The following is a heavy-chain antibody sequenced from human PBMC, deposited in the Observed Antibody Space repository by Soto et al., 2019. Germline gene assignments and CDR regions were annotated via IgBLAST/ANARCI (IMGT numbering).Heavy chain of an antibody. J-gene: IGHJ4*02. Sequence: PGGSLRLSCAASGLTFSGYWMTWVCQAPGRGLEWVANINPDGNAKNYVDSVKGRFSISRDNAKNSLYLQMNSLRVEDTAVYYCARLQDSWGQGTLVTGSS. CDR1: GLTFSGYW. CDR3: ARLQDS. V-gene: IGHV3-7*01. CDR2: INPDGNAK.